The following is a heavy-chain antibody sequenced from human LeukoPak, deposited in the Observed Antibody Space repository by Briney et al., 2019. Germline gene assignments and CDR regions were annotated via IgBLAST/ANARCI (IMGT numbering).Heavy chain of an antibody. D-gene: IGHD1-7*01. Sequence: ASVKVSCKASGGTFSSYAISWVRQAPGQGLEWLGWINPISGGTNYAQKFQGRVTLTRDTSISTAYMELSSLRSDDTAVYYCARDSGYNWNYDFNYWGQGTLVTVSS. J-gene: IGHJ4*02. V-gene: IGHV1-2*02. CDR3: ARDSGYNWNYDFNY. CDR1: GGTFSSYA. CDR2: INPISGGT.